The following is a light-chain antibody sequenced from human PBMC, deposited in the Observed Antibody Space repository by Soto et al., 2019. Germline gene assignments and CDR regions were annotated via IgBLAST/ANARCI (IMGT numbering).Light chain of an antibody. Sequence: EIVMTQSPATLSVSPGESATLSCRASQSISGNVAWYQQRPGQAPRLLIHDASTRATGIPARFTGSGSGTEFALTISSLQSEDFAVYYCQRKWTFGQGTKVEFK. CDR3: QRKWT. CDR1: QSISGN. V-gene: IGKV3-15*01. CDR2: DAS. J-gene: IGKJ1*01.